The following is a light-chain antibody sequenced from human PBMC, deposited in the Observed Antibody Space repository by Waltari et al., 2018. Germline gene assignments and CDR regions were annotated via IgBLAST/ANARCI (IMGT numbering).Light chain of an antibody. CDR3: QVWDVSTDYYV. CDR1: GIGIKN. J-gene: IGLJ1*01. CDR2: DDR. V-gene: IGLV3-21*02. Sequence: SYVLIQPPSVSVAPGQTARITCGGKGIGIKNVHGYLQKPGQAPVLVIYDDRDRPSGIPERFSGSNSGNTATLTISRVEAGDEADYYCQVWDVSTDYYVFGTGTKVSVL.